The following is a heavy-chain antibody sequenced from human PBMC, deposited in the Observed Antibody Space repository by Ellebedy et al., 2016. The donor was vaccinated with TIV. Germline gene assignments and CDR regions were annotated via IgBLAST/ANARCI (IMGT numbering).Heavy chain of an antibody. J-gene: IGHJ5*02. CDR1: GYTFTSYA. CDR2: INAGNGNT. V-gene: IGHV1-3*01. CDR3: ARVLSLTGFDP. Sequence: ASVKVSXKASGYTFTSYAMHWVRQAPGQRLEWMGWINAGNGNTKYSQKFQGRVTITADKSTSTAYMELSSLRSEDTAVYYCARVLSLTGFDPWGQGTLVTVSS.